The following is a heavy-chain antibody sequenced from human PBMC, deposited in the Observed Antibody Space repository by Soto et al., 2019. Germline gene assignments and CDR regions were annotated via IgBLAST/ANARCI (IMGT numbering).Heavy chain of an antibody. Sequence: SETLSLTCTVSGGSISSYYWSWIRQPPGKGLEWIGYIYYSGSTNYNPSLKSRVTISVDTSKNQFSLKLSSVTAADTAVYYCARGGEMATLGMDVWGQGTTVTVSS. CDR1: GGSISSYY. V-gene: IGHV4-59*01. CDR3: ARGGEMATLGMDV. D-gene: IGHD5-12*01. J-gene: IGHJ6*02. CDR2: IYYSGST.